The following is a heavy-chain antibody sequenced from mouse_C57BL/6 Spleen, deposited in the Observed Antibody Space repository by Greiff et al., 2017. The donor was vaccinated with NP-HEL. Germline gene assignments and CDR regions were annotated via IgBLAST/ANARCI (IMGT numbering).Heavy chain of an antibody. D-gene: IGHD4-1*01. J-gene: IGHJ2*01. V-gene: IGHV1-82*01. Sequence: VQLQQSGPELVKPGASVKISCKASGYAFSSSWMNWVKQRPGKGLEWIGRIYPGDGDTNYNGKFKGKATLTADKSSSTAYMQLSSLTSEDSAVYFCAREKLGEYFDYWGQGTTLTVSS. CDR3: AREKLGEYFDY. CDR1: GYAFSSSW. CDR2: IYPGDGDT.